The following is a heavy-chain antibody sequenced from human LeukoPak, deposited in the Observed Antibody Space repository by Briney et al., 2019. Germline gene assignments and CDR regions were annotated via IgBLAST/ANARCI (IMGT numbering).Heavy chain of an antibody. J-gene: IGHJ6*02. CDR1: GGSISSSSYY. CDR3: AKVEMATIHSYYYYYGMDV. Sequence: SETLSLTCTVAGGSISSSSYYWGWIRQPPGRGLEWIVSIYYSGSTYYNPSLKSRVTISGDTSKNQFSLKLSSVTAADTAVYYCAKVEMATIHSYYYYYGMDVWGQGTTVTVSS. V-gene: IGHV4-39*01. CDR2: IYYSGST. D-gene: IGHD5-24*01.